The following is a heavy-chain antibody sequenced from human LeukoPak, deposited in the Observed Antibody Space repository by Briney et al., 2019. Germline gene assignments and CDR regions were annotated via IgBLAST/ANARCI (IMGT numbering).Heavy chain of an antibody. CDR3: ASHAHDYDSSGYFDS. D-gene: IGHD3-22*01. J-gene: IGHJ4*02. V-gene: IGHV3-23*01. CDR2: ISVSGGSE. Sequence: GGSLRLSCVVSRLTFNSNAMYWVRQAPGRGLEWVSGISVSGGSEYYADSVKGRFSVSRDNSKHTVYLQMNSLRAEDTAVYFCASHAHDYDSSGYFDSWGQGALVTVSS. CDR1: RLTFNSNA.